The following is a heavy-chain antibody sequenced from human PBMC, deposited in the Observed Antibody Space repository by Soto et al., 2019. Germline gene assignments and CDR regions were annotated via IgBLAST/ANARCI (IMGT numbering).Heavy chain of an antibody. D-gene: IGHD3-22*01. Sequence: PGGSLRLSCAASGFTVSSNYMSWVRQAPGKGLEWVSVIYSGGSTYYADSVKGRFTISRDNSKNTLYLQMNSLRAEDTAVYYCASGLGYYDSSGYYYYYYGMDVWGQGTTVTV. CDR2: IYSGGST. CDR1: GFTVSSNY. J-gene: IGHJ6*02. CDR3: ASGLGYYDSSGYYYYYYGMDV. V-gene: IGHV3-53*01.